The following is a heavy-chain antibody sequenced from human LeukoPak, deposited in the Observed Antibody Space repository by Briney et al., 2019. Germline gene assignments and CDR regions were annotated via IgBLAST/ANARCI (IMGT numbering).Heavy chain of an antibody. CDR2: INTNTGNP. CDR3: ARDQGYNWNYDPYYDYMDV. CDR1: GYTFTSYA. J-gene: IGHJ6*03. V-gene: IGHV7-4-1*02. Sequence: ASVTVSCKASGYTFTSYAMNWVRQAPGQGLEWMGWINTNTGNPTYAQGFTGRFVFSLDTSVSTAYLQISSLKAEDTAVYYCARDQGYNWNYDPYYDYMDVWGKGTTVTVSS. D-gene: IGHD1-7*01.